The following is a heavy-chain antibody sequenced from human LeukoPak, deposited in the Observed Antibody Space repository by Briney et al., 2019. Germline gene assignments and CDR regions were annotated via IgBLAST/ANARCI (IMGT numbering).Heavy chain of an antibody. CDR1: GFTFTSYA. CDR3: AKDRSIGTYYTFDH. V-gene: IGHV3-23*01. D-gene: IGHD1-26*01. Sequence: PGGSLRLSCAASGFTFTSYAMSWVRQAPGKGLEWVSSISGNGDSRNYADSVKGRFTISRDNSKSTLYLEMNSLRAEDTAVYYCAKDRSIGTYYTFDHWGQGTLVTVSS. CDR2: ISGNGDSR. J-gene: IGHJ4*02.